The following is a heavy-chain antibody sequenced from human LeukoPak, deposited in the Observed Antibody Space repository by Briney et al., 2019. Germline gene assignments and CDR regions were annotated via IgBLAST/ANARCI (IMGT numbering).Heavy chain of an antibody. CDR1: GYTFTSYD. D-gene: IGHD2-15*01. CDR3: ARGRSVRQRALAAATAHAFDI. J-gene: IGHJ3*02. CDR2: MNPNSGNT. V-gene: IGHV1-8*01. Sequence: PPASVKVSCKASGYTFTSYDINWVRQATGQGLEWMGWMNPNSGNTGYAQKFQGRVTMTRNTSISTAYMELSGLRSEDTAVYYCARGRSVRQRALAAATAHAFDIWGQGTMVTVCS.